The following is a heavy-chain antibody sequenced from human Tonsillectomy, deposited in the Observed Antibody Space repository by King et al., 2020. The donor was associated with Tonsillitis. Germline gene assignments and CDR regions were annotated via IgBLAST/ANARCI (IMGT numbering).Heavy chain of an antibody. J-gene: IGHJ5*02. CDR2: IYYSGST. CDR1: GGSVSSGSYY. CDR3: ARVGVNLVVPAAMFTWFDP. Sequence: QMQLQESGPGLVKPSETLSLTCTVSGGSVSSGSYYWSWIRQPPGKGLEWIGYIYYSGSTNYNPSLKSRVTISVDTSKNQFSLKLSSVTAADTAVYYCARVGVNLVVPAAMFTWFDPWGQGTLVTVSS. V-gene: IGHV4-61*01. D-gene: IGHD2-2*01.